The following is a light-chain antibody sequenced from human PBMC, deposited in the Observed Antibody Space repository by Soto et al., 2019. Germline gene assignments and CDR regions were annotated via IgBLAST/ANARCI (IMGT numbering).Light chain of an antibody. CDR2: GAS. V-gene: IGKV3-15*01. Sequence: EILMTQSPATLSVSPGERATLSCRASLSVSSSLAWYQQKPGQAPRLLIYGASTRATGIPARFSGGGSGTAFTLIIRSLQSEDFAVYYCQQYSNWPYTFGQGTKLEIK. CDR3: QQYSNWPYT. CDR1: LSVSSS. J-gene: IGKJ2*01.